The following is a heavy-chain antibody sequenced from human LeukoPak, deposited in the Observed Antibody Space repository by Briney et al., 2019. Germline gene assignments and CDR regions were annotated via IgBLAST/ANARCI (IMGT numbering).Heavy chain of an antibody. CDR2: ISAYNGNT. Sequence: ASVKVSCKASGYTFTSYGISWVRQAPGQGLEWMGWISAYNGNTNYAQKLQGRVTMTTDTSTSTAYMELRSLGSDDTAVYYCARDGLGFGSAGTPRYYYGMDVWGQGTTVTVSS. D-gene: IGHD6-13*01. CDR3: ARDGLGFGSAGTPRYYYGMDV. J-gene: IGHJ6*02. V-gene: IGHV1-18*01. CDR1: GYTFTSYG.